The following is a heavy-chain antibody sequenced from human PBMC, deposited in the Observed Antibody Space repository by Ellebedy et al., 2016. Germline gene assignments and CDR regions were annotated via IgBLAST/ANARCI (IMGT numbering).Heavy chain of an antibody. CDR1: GFSVGNNY. Sequence: GGSLRLSCVVSGFSVGNNYMSWVRQAPGKGLEWVSVIYAGGTIYYADSVKGRFTISRDNSKNTLYLQMNSLRVEDTALYYCTRAGVLPTSYYGMDVWGQGTTVTVSS. CDR2: IYAGGTI. J-gene: IGHJ6*02. CDR3: TRAGVLPTSYYGMDV. V-gene: IGHV3-66*01. D-gene: IGHD3-10*01.